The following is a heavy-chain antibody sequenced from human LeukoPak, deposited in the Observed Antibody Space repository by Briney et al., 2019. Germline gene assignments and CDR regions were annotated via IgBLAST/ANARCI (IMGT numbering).Heavy chain of an antibody. D-gene: IGHD6-13*01. J-gene: IGHJ5*02. CDR3: ARVQQLITGWFDP. CDR1: GGSISSFY. Sequence: PSETLSLTCTVSGGSISSFYWSWIRQPPGKGLEWIGSIYHSGSTYYNPSLKSRVTISVDTSKNQFSLKLSSVTAADTAVYYCARVQQLITGWFDPWGQGTLVTVSS. CDR2: IYHSGST. V-gene: IGHV4-38-2*02.